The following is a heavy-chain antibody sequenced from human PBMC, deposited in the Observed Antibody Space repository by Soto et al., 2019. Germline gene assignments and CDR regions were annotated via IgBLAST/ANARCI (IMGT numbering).Heavy chain of an antibody. CDR1: GGSIRSGGYY. Sequence: QVRLQESGPGLVKPSQTLSLTCTVSGGSIRSGGYYWTWIRQHPEKGLEWIGFIYFDGGIYYNPSLKSRVTRSVDESNHQFSLRLTSVTAADTAVYYCAAERGDTAATRFLVYWGQGTLVTVSS. V-gene: IGHV4-31*04. J-gene: IGHJ4*02. CDR3: AAERGDTAATRFLVY. D-gene: IGHD5-18*01. CDR2: IYFDGGI.